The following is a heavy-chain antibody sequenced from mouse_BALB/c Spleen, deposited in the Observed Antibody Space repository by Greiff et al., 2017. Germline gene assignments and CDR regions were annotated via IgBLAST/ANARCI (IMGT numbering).Heavy chain of an antibody. Sequence: QVQLQQSGAELVKPGASVKLSCKASGYTFTSYYMYWVKQRPGQGLEWIGEINPSNGGTNFNEKFKDKATLTADKSSSTAYMQLSSLTSEDSAVYYCASDWDVGDYWGQGTSVTVSS. J-gene: IGHJ4*01. CDR3: ASDWDVGDY. D-gene: IGHD4-1*01. V-gene: IGHV1S81*02. CDR1: GYTFTSYY. CDR2: INPSNGGT.